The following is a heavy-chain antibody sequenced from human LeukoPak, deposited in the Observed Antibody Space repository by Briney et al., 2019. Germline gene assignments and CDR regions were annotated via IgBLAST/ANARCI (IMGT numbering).Heavy chain of an antibody. CDR2: KYARGSS. Sequence: SETLSLTCTVSGGSISNYYWSWIRQPAGKGLEWIGRKYARGSSNYNPPVQSRVTMSVDTSKNQFSLKLRSVTAADTAVYYCAKGRYCSADICTGGDSFDIWGQGTMVSVSP. D-gene: IGHD2-15*01. V-gene: IGHV4-4*07. CDR1: GGSISNYY. CDR3: AKGRYCSADICTGGDSFDI. J-gene: IGHJ3*02.